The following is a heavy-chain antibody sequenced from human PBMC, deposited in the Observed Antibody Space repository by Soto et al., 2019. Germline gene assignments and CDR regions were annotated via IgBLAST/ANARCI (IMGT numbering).Heavy chain of an antibody. CDR3: AIDYPDYDIHGPFDP. CDR2: FDPEDGET. V-gene: IGHV1-24*01. D-gene: IGHD3-9*01. CDR1: GYTLTELS. Sequence: SVKVSCKVSGYTLTELSMHWVRQAPGKGLEWMGGFDPEDGETIYAQKFQGRVTMTEDTSTDTAYMELSSLRSEDTAVYYCAIDYPDYDIHGPFDPCGQGTLVTVSS. J-gene: IGHJ5*02.